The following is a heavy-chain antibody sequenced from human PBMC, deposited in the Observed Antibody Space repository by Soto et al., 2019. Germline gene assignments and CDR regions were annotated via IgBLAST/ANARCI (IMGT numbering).Heavy chain of an antibody. J-gene: IGHJ3*02. CDR2: IYYSGST. V-gene: IGHV4-39*01. D-gene: IGHD3-9*01. CDR3: AKQSRPPGILTGYYLRFDI. CDR1: SSSIFSTSFY. Sequence: SGTLSLTCPVISSSIFSTSFYWAWIDKPPWKGLEWIGSIYYSGSTYYNLSLKSRVTISVDTSKNQFSLKLSSVTAADTAVYYCAKQSRPPGILTGYYLRFDIWGQGTMVS.